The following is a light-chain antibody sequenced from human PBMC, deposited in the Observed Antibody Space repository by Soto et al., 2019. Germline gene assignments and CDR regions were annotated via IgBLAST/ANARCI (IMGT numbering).Light chain of an antibody. V-gene: IGLV4-69*01. CDR1: SGHSSYA. J-gene: IGLJ2*01. Sequence: QSVLTQSPSASASLGASVKLTCTLSSGHSSYAIAWHQQQPEKGPRYLMKLNSDGSHSKGDGIPDRFSGSSSGAERYLTISSLQSEDEADYSCQTWGTGIRVFGGRTKLTVL. CDR3: QTWGTGIRV. CDR2: LNSDGSH.